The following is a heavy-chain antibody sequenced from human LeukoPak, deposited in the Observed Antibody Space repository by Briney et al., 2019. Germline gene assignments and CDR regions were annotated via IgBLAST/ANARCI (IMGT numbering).Heavy chain of an antibody. CDR3: ARTGDRYCSSTTCLFGYYYYMDV. CDR1: GFTFSSYS. Sequence: GGSLRLSCAASGFTFSSYSMNWVRQAPGKGLEWVSSISSSSSYIYYADSVKGRFTISRDNAKNSLYLQMNSLRAEDTAVYYCARTGDRYCSSTTCLFGYYYYMDVWGKGTTVTISS. CDR2: ISSSSSYI. D-gene: IGHD2-2*01. V-gene: IGHV3-21*01. J-gene: IGHJ6*03.